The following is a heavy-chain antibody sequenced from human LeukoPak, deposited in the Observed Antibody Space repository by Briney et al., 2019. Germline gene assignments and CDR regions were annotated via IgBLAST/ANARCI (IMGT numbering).Heavy chain of an antibody. Sequence: QPGGSLRLSCAASGFTFSSYAMSWVRQAPGKGLEWVSAISGSGGSTYYADSVKGRFTISRDNSKNTLYLQMNSLRAEDTAVYYCAKDQDVVVPAAPEDWFDPWGQGTLVTVSS. CDR1: GFTFSSYA. CDR2: ISGSGGST. CDR3: AKDQDVVVPAAPEDWFDP. J-gene: IGHJ5*02. V-gene: IGHV3-23*01. D-gene: IGHD2-2*01.